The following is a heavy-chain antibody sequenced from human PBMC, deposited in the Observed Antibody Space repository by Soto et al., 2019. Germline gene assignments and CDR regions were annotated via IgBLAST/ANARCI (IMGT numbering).Heavy chain of an antibody. CDR3: ARDYSSSTSCQYNWFDP. D-gene: IGHD2-2*01. CDR1: GGTFSSYA. V-gene: IGHV1-69*06. CDR2: IIPIFGTA. J-gene: IGHJ5*02. Sequence: QVQLVQSGAEVKKPGSSVKVSCKASGGTFSSYAISWVRQAPGQGLEWMGGIIPIFGTANYAQKFQGRVTITADKSTSTAYMELSSLRSEDTAVYYCARDYSSSTSCQYNWFDPWGQGTLVTVSS.